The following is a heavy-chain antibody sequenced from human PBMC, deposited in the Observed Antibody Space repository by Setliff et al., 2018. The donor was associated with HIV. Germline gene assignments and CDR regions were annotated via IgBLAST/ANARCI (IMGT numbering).Heavy chain of an antibody. J-gene: IGHJ4*02. V-gene: IGHV4-34*01. CDR2: INHSGST. CDR1: GGSFSGYY. D-gene: IGHD4-17*01. CDR3: ARDPPGYGDSKDY. Sequence: SETLSLTCAVYGGSFSGYYWSWIRQPPGKGLEWIGEINHSGSTNYNPSLKSRVTLSIDTSKNQFSLNLHSVTAADTAVYYCARDPPGYGDSKDYWGQGKLVTVSS.